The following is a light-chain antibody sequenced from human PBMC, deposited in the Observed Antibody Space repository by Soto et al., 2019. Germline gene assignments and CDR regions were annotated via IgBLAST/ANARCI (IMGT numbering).Light chain of an antibody. V-gene: IGKV1-9*01. J-gene: IGKJ1*01. CDR3: QPLESDPPWT. Sequence: IQLTQSPSSLSASVGDRVTVTCRASQDISNYLAWYQQSPGRAPKLLIYLASTLESGVPSRFIGSGSGTDFTLTISSLQPEDFATYYCQPLESDPPWTFGQGTRVEIK. CDR1: QDISNY. CDR2: LAS.